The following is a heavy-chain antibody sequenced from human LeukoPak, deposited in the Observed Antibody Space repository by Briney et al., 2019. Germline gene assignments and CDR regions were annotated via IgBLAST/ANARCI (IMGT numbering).Heavy chain of an antibody. CDR1: GGSTSSYY. CDR3: ARERAVTTYYYFDY. J-gene: IGHJ4*02. D-gene: IGHD4-17*01. Sequence: PSETLSLTCTVSGGSTSSYYWSWIRQPPGKGLEWIGYIYYSGSTNYNPSLKSRVTISVDTSKNQFSLKLSSVTAADTAVYYCARERAVTTYYYFDYWGQGTLVTVSS. CDR2: IYYSGST. V-gene: IGHV4-59*01.